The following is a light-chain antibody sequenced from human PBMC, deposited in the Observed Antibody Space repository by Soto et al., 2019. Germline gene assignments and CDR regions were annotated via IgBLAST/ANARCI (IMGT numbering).Light chain of an antibody. CDR3: QQYSSHST. CDR1: QITSSY. J-gene: IGKJ1*01. Sequence: DIQMTQSPSTLSASVRDRVTITCRASQITSSYLAWYQQKPGNAPKLMIYQASSLENGVPTRFSGSGSGTEFSLTISSLQPDDFATYYWQQYSSHSTFGQGTKVDI. V-gene: IGKV1-5*03. CDR2: QAS.